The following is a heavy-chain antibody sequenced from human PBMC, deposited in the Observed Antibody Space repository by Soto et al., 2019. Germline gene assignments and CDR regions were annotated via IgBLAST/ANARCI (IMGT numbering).Heavy chain of an antibody. CDR1: GYTFTSYG. CDR3: ASGGFYYDSSGYYPF. D-gene: IGHD3-22*01. CDR2: ISAYNGNT. Sequence: GSSVKVSCKASGYTFTSYGISWVRQAPGQGLEWMGWISAYNGNTNYAQKLQGRVTMTTDTSTSTAYMELRSLRSDDTAVYYCASGGFYYDSSGYYPFWGQGTLVTVSS. J-gene: IGHJ4*02. V-gene: IGHV1-18*04.